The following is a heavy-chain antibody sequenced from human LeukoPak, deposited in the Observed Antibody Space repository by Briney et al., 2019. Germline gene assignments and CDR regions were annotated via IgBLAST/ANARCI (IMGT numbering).Heavy chain of an antibody. CDR3: ARRCSSTSCYSSYYYYGMDV. CDR2: IYYSGST. CDR1: GFTFSSYA. Sequence: PGGSLRLSCAASGFTFSSYAMSWVRQPRGKGLEWIGSIYYSGSTYYNPSLKSRVTISVDTSKNQFSLKLSSVTAADTAVYYCARRCSSTSCYSSYYYYGMDVWGQGTTVTVSS. D-gene: IGHD2-2*01. J-gene: IGHJ6*02. V-gene: IGHV4-39*01.